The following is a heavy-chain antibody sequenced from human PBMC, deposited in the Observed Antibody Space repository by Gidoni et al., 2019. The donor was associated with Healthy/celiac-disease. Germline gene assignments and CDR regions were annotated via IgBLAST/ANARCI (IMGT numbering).Heavy chain of an antibody. V-gene: IGHV3-7*01. CDR2: IKQDGSEK. Sequence: VQLLESVGGLFQPGGSLRLSCAASGFPPSSYWMCWVRQAPGKGLEWVANIKQDGSEKYYVDSVKGRFTISRDNAKNSLYLQMNSLRAEETAVYYCARDGSSGWYYFDYWGQGTLVTVSS. D-gene: IGHD6-19*01. CDR3: ARDGSSGWYYFDY. CDR1: GFPPSSYW. J-gene: IGHJ4*02.